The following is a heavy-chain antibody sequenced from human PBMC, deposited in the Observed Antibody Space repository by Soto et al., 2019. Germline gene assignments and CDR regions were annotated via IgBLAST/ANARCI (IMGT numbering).Heavy chain of an antibody. CDR3: ARDRLRFDY. V-gene: IGHV3-33*01. CDR1: GFTFSSYG. Sequence: PGGSLRLSCAASGFTFSSYGMHWVRQAPGKGLEWVAAIWYDGSNKYYADSVKGRFTISRDNSKNTLYLQMNSLRAEDTAVYYCARDRLRFDYWGQGTLVTVSS. CDR2: IWYDGSNK. D-gene: IGHD4-17*01. J-gene: IGHJ4*02.